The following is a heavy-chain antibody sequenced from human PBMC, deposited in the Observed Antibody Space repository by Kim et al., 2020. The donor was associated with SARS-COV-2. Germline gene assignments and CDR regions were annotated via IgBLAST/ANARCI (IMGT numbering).Heavy chain of an antibody. D-gene: IGHD6-13*01. J-gene: IGHJ6*01. CDR3: ARGRGSSSWYPYYYYGMD. V-gene: IGHV4-34*01. CDR1: GGSFSGYY. Sequence: SETLSLTCAVYGGSFSGYYWNWIRQPPGKGLEWIGEINHSGSTNYNPSLKSRVTISVDTSKNRFSLKLSSVTAADTAVYYCARGRGSSSWYPYYYYGMD. CDR2: INHSGST.